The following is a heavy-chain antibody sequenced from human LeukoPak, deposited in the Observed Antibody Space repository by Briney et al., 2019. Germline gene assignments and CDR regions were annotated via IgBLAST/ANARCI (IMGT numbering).Heavy chain of an antibody. D-gene: IGHD1-26*01. CDR1: GFTFSSYA. V-gene: IGHV3-64*01. J-gene: IGHJ3*02. CDR3: ARGQVGAINDAFDI. CDR2: ISSNGGST. Sequence: GGSLRLSCAASGFTFSSYAMHWVRQAPGKGLEYVSGISSNGGSTYYANSVKGRFTISRDNSKNTLYLQMGSLRAEDMAVYYCARGQVGAINDAFDIWGPGTLVTVSS.